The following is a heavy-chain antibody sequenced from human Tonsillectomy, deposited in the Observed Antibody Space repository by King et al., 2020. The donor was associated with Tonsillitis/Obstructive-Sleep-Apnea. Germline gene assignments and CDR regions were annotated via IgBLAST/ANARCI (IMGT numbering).Heavy chain of an antibody. V-gene: IGHV3-30*04. CDR3: AREKPTMIVVVIRPSGAFDI. CDR1: GFTFSSYA. J-gene: IGHJ3*02. D-gene: IGHD3-22*01. Sequence: VQLVQSGGGVVQPGRSLRLSCAASGFTFSSYAMHWVRQAPGKGLEWVAVISYDGSNKYYADSVKGRFTISRDNSKNTLYLQMNSLRAEDTAVYYCAREKPTMIVVVIRPSGAFDIWGQGTMVTVSS. CDR2: ISYDGSNK.